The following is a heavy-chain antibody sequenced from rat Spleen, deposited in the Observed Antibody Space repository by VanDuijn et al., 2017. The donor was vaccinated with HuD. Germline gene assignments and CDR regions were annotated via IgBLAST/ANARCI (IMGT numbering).Heavy chain of an antibody. V-gene: IGHV7-7*01. CDR1: GFTFTDFY. J-gene: IGHJ1*01. Sequence: EVKLLESGGGLVQPGGSMRLSCAASGFTFTDFYMNWIRQPAGKAPEWLGFIRNKANGYTTEYNPSVKGRFTISRDNTQNMLYLQMNTPRAEDTATYYCARPFNYGGYWYFDFWGPGTMVTVSS. CDR3: ARPFNYGGYWYFDF. D-gene: IGHD1-11*01. CDR2: IRNKANGYTT.